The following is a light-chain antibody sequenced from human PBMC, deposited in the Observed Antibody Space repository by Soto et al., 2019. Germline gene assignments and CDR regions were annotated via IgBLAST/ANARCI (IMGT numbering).Light chain of an antibody. CDR2: GAS. CDR1: RRVGRSN. Sequence: EIVLTQSPGTLFLSPGEKATPSCGASRRVGRSNLAWYQQKPGQAPRLLIYGASTRATGIPDRFSGSGSGTDFTLTISRLEPEDFAMYYCQQYGSSPRTFGQGTKLEIK. CDR3: QQYGSSPRT. J-gene: IGKJ2*01. V-gene: IGKV3-20*01.